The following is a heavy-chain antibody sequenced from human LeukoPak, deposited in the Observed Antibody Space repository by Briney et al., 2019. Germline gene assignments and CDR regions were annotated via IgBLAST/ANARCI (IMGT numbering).Heavy chain of an antibody. CDR2: ISGSGGST. D-gene: IGHD1-1*01. Sequence: GGSLRLSCAASGFTSGSYGMSWVRQATGKGLEWDSAISGSGGSTYYADSVKGRFTISRDNSKNTLYLQMNSLRAEDTAVYYCAKGYSPYYYYYYYMDVWGKGTTVTISS. CDR3: AKGYSPYYYYYYYMDV. CDR1: GFTSGSYG. J-gene: IGHJ6*03. V-gene: IGHV3-23*01.